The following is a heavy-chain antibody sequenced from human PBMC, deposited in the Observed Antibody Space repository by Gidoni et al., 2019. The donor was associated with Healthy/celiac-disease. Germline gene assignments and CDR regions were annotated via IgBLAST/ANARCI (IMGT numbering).Heavy chain of an antibody. J-gene: IGHJ4*02. D-gene: IGHD2-21*02. CDR2: IYYSGST. CDR1: GGSISSYY. V-gene: IGHV4-59*01. Sequence: QVQLQESGPGLVKPSETLSLTCTVSGGSISSYYWSWIRQPPGKGLEWIGYIYYSGSTNYNPSLKSRVTISVDTSKNQFSLKLSSVTAADTAVYYCASGLYCGGDCYSFGYWGQGTLVTVSS. CDR3: ASGLYCGGDCYSFGY.